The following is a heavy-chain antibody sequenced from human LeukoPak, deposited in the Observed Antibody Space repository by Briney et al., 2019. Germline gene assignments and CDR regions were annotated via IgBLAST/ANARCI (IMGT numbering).Heavy chain of an antibody. CDR3: ARAYYDGSGPWSFDY. CDR2: IYTSGST. CDR1: WVSIGDYY. Sequence: SETLSLTCTVSWVSIGDYYWSWVRQPAAKRLEWIGRIYTSGSTNYNPSLKSRVTMSLDTSKNQFSLKLSSVTAADTAVYYCARAYYDGSGPWSFDYWGQGTQVAVSP. J-gene: IGHJ4*02. D-gene: IGHD3-22*01. V-gene: IGHV4-4*07.